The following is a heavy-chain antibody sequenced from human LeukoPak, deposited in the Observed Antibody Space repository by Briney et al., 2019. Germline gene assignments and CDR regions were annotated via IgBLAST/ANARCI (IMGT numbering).Heavy chain of an antibody. D-gene: IGHD3-10*01. J-gene: IGHJ4*02. CDR2: ISSPGTSI. CDR1: GFTFSDYY. V-gene: IGHV3-11*01. CDR3: ARVSPYYYGAGPYYVIY. Sequence: PGGSLRLSCAVSGFTFSDYYMSWIRQAPGKGLEWVSYISSPGTSIFYADSVKGRFTVSRDNTKNSLFLQMNSLRVEDTAVYYCARVSPYYYGAGPYYVIYWGQGTLATVYS.